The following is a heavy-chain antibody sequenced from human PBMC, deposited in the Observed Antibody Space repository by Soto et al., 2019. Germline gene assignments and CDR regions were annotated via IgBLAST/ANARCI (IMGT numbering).Heavy chain of an antibody. Sequence: GGSLRLSCAASGFTFSSYGMHWVRQAPGKGLEWVAVISYDGSNKYYADSVKGRFTISRDNSKNTLYLQMNSLRAEDTAVYYCAKDRFYLAMADYWGQGTLVTVSS. J-gene: IGHJ4*02. CDR2: ISYDGSNK. CDR3: AKDRFYLAMADY. D-gene: IGHD5-18*01. V-gene: IGHV3-30*18. CDR1: GFTFSSYG.